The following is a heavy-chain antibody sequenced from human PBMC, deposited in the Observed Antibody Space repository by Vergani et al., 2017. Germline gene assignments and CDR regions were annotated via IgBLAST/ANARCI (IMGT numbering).Heavy chain of an antibody. CDR1: GFTFSSYS. J-gene: IGHJ5*02. D-gene: IGHD2-2*01. CDR3: ARSQNTKDIVVVPADKQFDP. V-gene: IGHV3-21*01. CDR2: ISSSSSYI. Sequence: EVQLVESGGGLVKPGGSLRLSCAASGFTFSSYSMNWVRQAPGKGLEWVSSISSSSSYIYYADSVKGRFTISRDNAKNSLYLQMNSLRAEDTAVYYCARSQNTKDIVVVPADKQFDPWGQGTLVTVSS.